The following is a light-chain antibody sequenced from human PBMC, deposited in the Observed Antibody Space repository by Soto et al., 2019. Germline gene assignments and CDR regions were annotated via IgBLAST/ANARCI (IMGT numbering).Light chain of an antibody. CDR1: SSNIGSNY. J-gene: IGLJ1*01. V-gene: IGLV1-47*02. CDR3: AAWDDSLSGRYV. CDR2: SNN. Sequence: QSVLTQTPSASGTPGQRVTISCSGSSSNIGSNYVYWYQQLPGTAPKLLIYSNNQRPSGVPDRFSGSKSGTSASLAISGLRSDDEADYYCAAWDDSLSGRYVFGTGTKLTVL.